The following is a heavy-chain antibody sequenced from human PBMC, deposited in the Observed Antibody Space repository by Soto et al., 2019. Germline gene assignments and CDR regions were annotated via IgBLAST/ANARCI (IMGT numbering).Heavy chain of an antibody. J-gene: IGHJ5*02. D-gene: IGHD3-3*01. CDR3: AHRATMTIFGVIIDNGIWFDP. V-gene: IGHV2-5*02. CDR1: GFSLSTSGAA. Sequence: QINLIESGPTLVKPTQTLTLTCTFYGFSLSTSGAAVGWVRQPPGRALEWLALIYWDGDKRYNASLGNRLTITKDTSMNQVVLTLTNVDPADTATDYCAHRATMTIFGVIIDNGIWFDPWGQGTRVIASS. CDR2: IYWDGDK.